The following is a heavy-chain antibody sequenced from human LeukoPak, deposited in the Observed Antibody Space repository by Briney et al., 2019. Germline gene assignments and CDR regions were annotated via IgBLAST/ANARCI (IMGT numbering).Heavy chain of an antibody. CDR2: IWYDGSNK. D-gene: IGHD5-18*01. V-gene: IGHV3-33*06. Sequence: GGSLRLSCAASGFTFSSYGMHWVRQAPGKGLEWVAVIWYDGSNKYYADSVKGRFTISRDNSKNTLYLQMNSLRAEDTAVYYCAKQQLWLHGRFDYWGQGTLVTVSS. J-gene: IGHJ4*02. CDR1: GFTFSSYG. CDR3: AKQQLWLHGRFDY.